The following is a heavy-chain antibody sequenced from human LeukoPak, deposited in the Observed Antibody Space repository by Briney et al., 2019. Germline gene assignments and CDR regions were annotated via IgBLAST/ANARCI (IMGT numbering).Heavy chain of an antibody. CDR3: ARDVDSSSSEIRIKYYYYGMDV. J-gene: IGHJ6*02. V-gene: IGHV1-69*13. CDR2: IIPIFGTA. Sequence: VASVKVSCKASGGTFSSYAISWVRQAPGQGLEWMGGIIPIFGTANYAQKFQGRVTITADESTSTAYMELSSLRSEDTAVYYCARDVDSSSSEIRIKYYYYGMDVWGQGTTVTVSS. CDR1: GGTFSSYA. D-gene: IGHD6-6*01.